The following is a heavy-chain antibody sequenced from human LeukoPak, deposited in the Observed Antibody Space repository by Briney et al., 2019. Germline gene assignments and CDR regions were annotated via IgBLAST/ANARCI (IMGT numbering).Heavy chain of an antibody. CDR3: ARARNGTLKY. Sequence: GRSLRLSCAASGFTFSHYAMHWVRQAPGKGLEWVAVISYDGSHQYSADSVKGRLTISRDNSRHTLYLQMNSLRPEDTAVYYCARARNGTLKYWGQGTPVTVSS. J-gene: IGHJ4*02. D-gene: IGHD1-26*01. V-gene: IGHV3-30*01. CDR2: ISYDGSHQ. CDR1: GFTFSHYA.